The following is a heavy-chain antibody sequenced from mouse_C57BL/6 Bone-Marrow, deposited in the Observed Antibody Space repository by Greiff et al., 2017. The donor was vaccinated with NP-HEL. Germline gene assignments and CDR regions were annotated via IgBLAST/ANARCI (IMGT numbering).Heavy chain of an antibody. CDR1: GYTFTDYN. J-gene: IGHJ4*01. CDR3: ARRRLLLRYGVYAMDY. V-gene: IGHV1-22*01. CDR2: INPNNGGT. Sequence: EVQLQQSGPELVKPGASVKMSCKASGYTFTDYNMHWVKQSHGKSLEWIGYINPNNGGTSYNQKFKGKATLTVNKSSSTAYMELRSLTSEDSAVYYCARRRLLLRYGVYAMDYWGQGTSVTVSS. D-gene: IGHD1-1*01.